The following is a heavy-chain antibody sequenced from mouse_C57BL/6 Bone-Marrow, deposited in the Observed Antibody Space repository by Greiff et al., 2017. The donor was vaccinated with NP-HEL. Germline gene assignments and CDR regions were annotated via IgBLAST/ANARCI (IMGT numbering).Heavy chain of an antibody. CDR3: ASKVSYWYFDV. CDR2: ISYDGSN. V-gene: IGHV3-6*01. Sequence: EVKLQESGPGLVKPSQSLSLTCSVTGYSITSGYYWNWIRQFPGNKLEWMGYISYDGSNNYNPSLTNRISITRDTSKKQFFLKLNSVTTEYTATYYGASKVSYWYFDVWGTGTTVTVSS. J-gene: IGHJ1*03. CDR1: GYSITSGYY.